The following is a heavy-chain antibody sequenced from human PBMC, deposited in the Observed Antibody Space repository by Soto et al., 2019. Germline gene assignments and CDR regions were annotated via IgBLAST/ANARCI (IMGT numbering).Heavy chain of an antibody. CDR2: ISSSSSVI. CDR3: ARDLSWGSNWYYYMDV. J-gene: IGHJ6*03. D-gene: IGHD7-27*01. V-gene: IGHV3-48*01. CDR1: GFILSDCA. Sequence: EVQLVESGGGLVQPGGSLRLSCATSGFILSDCAMNWVRQAPGKGLERVSYISSSSSVIDYAASVKGRFTVSRDNARNSLYLQMNSLRAEDTAVYYCARDLSWGSNWYYYMDVWGKGTTVTVSS.